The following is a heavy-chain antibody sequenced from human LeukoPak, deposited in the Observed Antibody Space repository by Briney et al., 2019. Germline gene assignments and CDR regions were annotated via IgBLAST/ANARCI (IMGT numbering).Heavy chain of an antibody. CDR3: ARIRKAGYSYGSYYYYGMDV. D-gene: IGHD5-18*01. V-gene: IGHV3-7*04. CDR1: GFTFSSYW. CDR2: IKQDGSEK. Sequence: PGGSLRLSCAASGFTFSSYWMSWVRQVPGRGLEWVANIKQDGSEKYYVDSVKGRFTISRDNAKNSLYLQMNSLRAEDTAVYYCARIRKAGYSYGSYYYYGMDVWGQGTTVTVSS. J-gene: IGHJ6*02.